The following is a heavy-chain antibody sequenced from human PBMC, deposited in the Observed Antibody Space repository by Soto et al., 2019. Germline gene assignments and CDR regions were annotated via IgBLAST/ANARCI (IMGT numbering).Heavy chain of an antibody. CDR2: IWYDGSNK. CDR1: GFTFSSYG. CDR3: ARSPPLVCSGGSCYPSGAFDI. V-gene: IGHV3-33*01. J-gene: IGHJ3*02. Sequence: GESLKISCAASGFTFSSYGMHWVRQAPGKGLEWVAVIWYDGSNKYYADSVKGRFTISRDNSKNTLYLQMNSLRAEDTAVYYCARSPPLVCSGGSCYPSGAFDIWGQGTMVTVSS. D-gene: IGHD2-15*01.